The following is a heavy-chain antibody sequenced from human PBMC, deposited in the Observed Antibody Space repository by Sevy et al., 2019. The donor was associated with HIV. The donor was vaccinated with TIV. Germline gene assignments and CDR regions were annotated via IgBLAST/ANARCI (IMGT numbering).Heavy chain of an antibody. V-gene: IGHV3-7*03. Sequence: GGPLRLSFAAPGFTLISYWRRWFRQAPGKGLEWLANLGQDGSEIYYAASVRGRFTISRDNAKGSLYLQMNNLRVEDTATYYCARRYFDLWGQGTLVTVSS. CDR3: ARRYFDL. J-gene: IGHJ4*02. CDR1: GFTLISYW. CDR2: LGQDGSEI.